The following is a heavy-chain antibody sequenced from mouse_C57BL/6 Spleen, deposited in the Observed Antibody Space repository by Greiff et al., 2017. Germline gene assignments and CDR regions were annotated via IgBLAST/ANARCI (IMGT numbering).Heavy chain of an antibody. CDR3: ARGRMHSNYSMDY. V-gene: IGHV1-80*01. J-gene: IGHJ4*01. Sequence: VQLQESGAELVKPGASVKISCKASGYAFSSYWMNWVKQRPGKGLEWIGQIYPGDGDTNYNGKFKGKATLTADKSSSTAYMQLSSLTSEDSAVYFCARGRMHSNYSMDYWGQGTSVTVSS. CDR1: GYAFSSYW. D-gene: IGHD2-5*01. CDR2: IYPGDGDT.